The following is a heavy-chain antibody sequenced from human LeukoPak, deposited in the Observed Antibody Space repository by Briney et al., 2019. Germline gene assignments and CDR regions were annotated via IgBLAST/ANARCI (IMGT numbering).Heavy chain of an antibody. D-gene: IGHD3-22*01. CDR3: AKDSSDYYFDY. Sequence: GGSLRLSCEVSGFSFSLHPMTWVRQVPGKGVEWVSSISTSSVYRYYADSVKGRFTISRDNSKSTLYVQLNSLRPDDTAVYYCAKDSSDYYFDYWGQGTLVTVSS. V-gene: IGHV3-21*01. J-gene: IGHJ4*02. CDR2: ISTSSVYR. CDR1: GFSFSLHP.